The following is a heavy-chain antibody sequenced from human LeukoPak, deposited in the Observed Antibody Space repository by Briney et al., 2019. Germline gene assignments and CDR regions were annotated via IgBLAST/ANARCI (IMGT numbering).Heavy chain of an antibody. Sequence: PGGSLRLSCAASGFTFSSYGMHWVRQAPGKGLEWVAFIRYGGSNKYYADSVKGRFTISRDNSKNTLYLQMNSLRAEDTAVYYCAKDTAAMVPYYFDYWGQGTLVTVSS. J-gene: IGHJ4*02. V-gene: IGHV3-30*02. D-gene: IGHD5-18*01. CDR3: AKDTAAMVPYYFDY. CDR1: GFTFSSYG. CDR2: IRYGGSNK.